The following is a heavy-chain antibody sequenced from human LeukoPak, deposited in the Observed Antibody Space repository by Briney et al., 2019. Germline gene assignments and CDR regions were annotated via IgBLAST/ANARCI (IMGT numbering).Heavy chain of an antibody. D-gene: IGHD3-10*01. CDR1: GLTFSSST. J-gene: IGHJ3*01. CDR2: MRGPGAST. Sequence: TGGSLRLSCAASGLTFSSSTMTWVRQAPGKGLEWVSTMRGPGASTYYPDSVKGRFTISRDNSKNTLYLQMNSLRAEDTAVYYCARDTLGGSEPWGQGTMVTVSS. CDR3: ARDTLGGSEP. V-gene: IGHV3-23*01.